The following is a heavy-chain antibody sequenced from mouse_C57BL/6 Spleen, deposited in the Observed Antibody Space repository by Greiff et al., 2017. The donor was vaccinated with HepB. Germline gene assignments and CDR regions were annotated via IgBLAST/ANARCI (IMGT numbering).Heavy chain of an antibody. CDR3: ARKGTSSYWYFDV. D-gene: IGHD1-1*01. J-gene: IGHJ1*03. CDR1: GYTFTSYW. Sequence: VQLQQSGAELVKPGASVKMSCKASGYTFTSYWITWVKQRPGQGLEWIGDIYPGSGSTNYNEKFKSKATLTVDTSSSTAYMQLSSLTSEDSAVYYCARKGTSSYWYFDVWAQGPRSPSPQ. CDR2: IYPGSGST. V-gene: IGHV1-55*01.